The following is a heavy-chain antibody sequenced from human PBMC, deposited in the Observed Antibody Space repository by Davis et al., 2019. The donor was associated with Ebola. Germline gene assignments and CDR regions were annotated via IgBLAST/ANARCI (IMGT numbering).Heavy chain of an antibody. J-gene: IGHJ6*02. CDR1: GDRVSSNS. D-gene: IGHD5-18*01. Sequence: PSETLSLTCAISGDRVSSNSWNWIRQSPSRGLEWLGRTYYASKWYSDYAVSVKSRITINPDTSKNQFTLQLTSVTPEDTALYYCARGWLRGGMDVWGEGTTVTV. V-gene: IGHV6-1*01. CDR2: TYYASKWYS. CDR3: ARGWLRGGMDV.